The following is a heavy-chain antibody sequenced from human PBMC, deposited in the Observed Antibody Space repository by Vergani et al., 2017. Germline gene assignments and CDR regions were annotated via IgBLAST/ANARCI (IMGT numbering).Heavy chain of an antibody. CDR2: ISSSGSTI. CDR1: GFTFSDYY. J-gene: IGHJ5*02. D-gene: IGHD2-21*02. CDR3: AREHIVVVTAIRPPGFDP. Sequence: QVRLVESGGGLVKPGGSLRLSCAASGFTFSDYYMSWIRQAPGKGLEWVSYISSSGSTIYYADSVKGRFTISRDNAKNSLYLQMNSLRAEDTAVYYCAREHIVVVTAIRPPGFDPWGQGTLVTVSS. V-gene: IGHV3-11*01.